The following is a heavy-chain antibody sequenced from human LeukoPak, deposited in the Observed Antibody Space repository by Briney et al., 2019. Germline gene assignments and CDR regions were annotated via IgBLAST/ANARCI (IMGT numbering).Heavy chain of an antibody. D-gene: IGHD6-13*01. V-gene: IGHV3-33*01. Sequence: GGSLRLSCGASGLTFSTYGMQWVRQASGKGLEWVGVIWYDGSNKYYADSVKGRFTVSRDNSKNTLYLQMNSLRAEDTAVYYCARSMAAADYWGQGTLVTVSS. CDR1: GLTFSTYG. J-gene: IGHJ4*02. CDR2: IWYDGSNK. CDR3: ARSMAAADY.